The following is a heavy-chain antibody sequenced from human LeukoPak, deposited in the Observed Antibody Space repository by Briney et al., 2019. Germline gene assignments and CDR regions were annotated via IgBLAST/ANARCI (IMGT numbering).Heavy chain of an antibody. J-gene: IGHJ6*02. CDR2: INHNGST. V-gene: IGHV4-34*01. CDR1: GGSFSGYY. CDR3: ARTYDFWYYYYGMDV. Sequence: SETLSLTCAVYGGSFSGYYWSWIRQPPGKGLEWIGEINHNGSTNYNPSLKSRVTISVDTSKNQFSLKLSSVTAADTAVYYCARTYDFWYYYYGMDVWGQGTTVTVSS. D-gene: IGHD3-3*01.